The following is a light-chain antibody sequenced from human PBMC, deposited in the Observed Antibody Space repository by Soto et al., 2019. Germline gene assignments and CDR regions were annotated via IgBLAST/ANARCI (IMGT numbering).Light chain of an antibody. CDR3: QQRRDWPIT. CDR1: QSLDTY. J-gene: IGKJ5*01. Sequence: EIVLTQSPGTLSVSPGERATLSCRASQSLDTYLSWYQQRPCQAPRLLIHDVSNRATGIPARFSGGGSGTDFTLTISSLEPEDFAVYYCQQRRDWPITFGQGTRLE. V-gene: IGKV3-11*01. CDR2: DVS.